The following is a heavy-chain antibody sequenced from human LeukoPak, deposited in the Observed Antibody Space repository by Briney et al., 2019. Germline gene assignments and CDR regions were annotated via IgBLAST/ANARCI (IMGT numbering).Heavy chain of an antibody. J-gene: IGHJ3*02. CDR3: ARESYYGSGSFAAFDI. Sequence: GGSLRLSCAASGFTVSSNYTSWVRQAPGKGLEWVSVIYSGGSTYYADSVKGRFTISRDNSKNTLYLQMNSLRAEDTAVYYCARESYYGSGSFAAFDIWGQGTMVTVSS. D-gene: IGHD3-10*01. V-gene: IGHV3-53*01. CDR2: IYSGGST. CDR1: GFTVSSNY.